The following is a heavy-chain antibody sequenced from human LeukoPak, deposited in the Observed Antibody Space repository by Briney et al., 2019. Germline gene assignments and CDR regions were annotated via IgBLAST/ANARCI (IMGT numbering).Heavy chain of an antibody. CDR1: GFTFSGFQ. Sequence: PGGSLRLFCAASGFTFSGFQMTWVRQAPGKGLEWVANINQGGSEKYYADSVEGRFTISRDNAKNSLYLQMNSLGAGDTAVYFCARSEVIAAATPWVWGQGSPVTVSS. V-gene: IGHV3-7*05. J-gene: IGHJ6*02. D-gene: IGHD2-15*01. CDR2: INQGGSEK. CDR3: ARSEVIAAATPWV.